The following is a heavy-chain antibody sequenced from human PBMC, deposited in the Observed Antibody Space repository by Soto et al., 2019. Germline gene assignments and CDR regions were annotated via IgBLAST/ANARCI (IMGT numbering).Heavy chain of an antibody. Sequence: SETLSLTCTVSGASMSSGGYYWTWIRQSPGKGLEWIGYIYYSGSTYYNPSLESRVAISLDMSRSQFSLTLHSVTAADTAIYYCARDRHNNFFDPWGQGTLVTVSS. CDR1: GASMSSGGYY. CDR3: ARDRHNNFFDP. J-gene: IGHJ5*02. V-gene: IGHV4-31*03. D-gene: IGHD6-6*01. CDR2: IYYSGST.